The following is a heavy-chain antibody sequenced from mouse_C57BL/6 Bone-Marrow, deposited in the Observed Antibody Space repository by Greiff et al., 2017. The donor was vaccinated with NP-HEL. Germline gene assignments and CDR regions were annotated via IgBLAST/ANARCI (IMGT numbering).Heavy chain of an antibody. J-gene: IGHJ2*01. CDR2: IYPRSGNT. D-gene: IGHD2-2*01. CDR3: ARLGLEDYFDY. Sequence: VQLVESGAELARPGASVKLSCKASGYTFTSYGISWVKQRTGQGLEWIGEIYPRSGNTYYNEKFKGKATLTADKSSSTAYMELRSLTSEDSAVYFCARLGLEDYFDYWGQGTTLTVSS. V-gene: IGHV1-81*01. CDR1: GYTFTSYG.